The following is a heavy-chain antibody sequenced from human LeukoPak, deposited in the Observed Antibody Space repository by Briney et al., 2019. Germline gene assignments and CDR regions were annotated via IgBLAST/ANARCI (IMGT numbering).Heavy chain of an antibody. CDR2: ISAYNGNT. D-gene: IGHD6-19*01. CDR3: ARGCIAVAGKYYYYYYMDV. Sequence: ASVKDSCKASGYTFTSYGISWVRQAPGQGLEWMGWISAYNGNTNYAQKLQGRVTMTTDTSTSTAYMELRSLRSDDTAVYYCARGCIAVAGKYYYYYYMDVWGKGTTVTISS. V-gene: IGHV1-18*01. CDR1: GYTFTSYG. J-gene: IGHJ6*03.